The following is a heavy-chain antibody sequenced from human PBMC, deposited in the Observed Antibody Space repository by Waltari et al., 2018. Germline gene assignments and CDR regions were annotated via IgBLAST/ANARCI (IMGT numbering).Heavy chain of an antibody. D-gene: IGHD3-3*01. CDR3: AREVRMEWISGDGFDI. Sequence: QVRLQESGPGLVKPSETLSLTCAVSGYSISSGFYWGWVRQPPGKGLEWIGSMYHSGITYYNPSLKSRVSISLDMSKNQVSLRLTSVTAADTAVYYCAREVRMEWISGDGFDIWGRGTMVTVSS. CDR1: GYSISSGFY. V-gene: IGHV4-38-2*02. CDR2: MYHSGIT. J-gene: IGHJ3*02.